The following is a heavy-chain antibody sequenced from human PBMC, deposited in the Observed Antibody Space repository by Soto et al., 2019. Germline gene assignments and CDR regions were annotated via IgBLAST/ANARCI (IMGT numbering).Heavy chain of an antibody. CDR1: GFTFSNAW. Sequence: GGSLRLSCAASGFTFSNAWMSWVRQAPGKGLEWVGRIKSKTDGGTTDYAAPVKGRFTISRDDSKNTLYLQMNSLKTEDTAVYYCPTGPYVVGSVFDIWAQGTMVLVSS. D-gene: IGHD1-26*01. V-gene: IGHV3-15*01. CDR2: IKSKTDGGTT. CDR3: PTGPYVVGSVFDI. J-gene: IGHJ3*02.